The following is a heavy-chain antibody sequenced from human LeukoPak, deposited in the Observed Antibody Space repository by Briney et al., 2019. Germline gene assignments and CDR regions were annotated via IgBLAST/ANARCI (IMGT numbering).Heavy chain of an antibody. Sequence: SETLSLTCTVSGGSISSYFWSWIRQPPGKELEWIGYIYSSGSTSYNPSLKSRVTISVDTSKNQFSLKLTSVTAADTAVYYSARGGSRVFDFWGQGTLVTVSS. D-gene: IGHD2-2*01. CDR2: IYSSGST. V-gene: IGHV4-4*09. CDR3: ARGGSRVFDF. J-gene: IGHJ4*02. CDR1: GGSISSYF.